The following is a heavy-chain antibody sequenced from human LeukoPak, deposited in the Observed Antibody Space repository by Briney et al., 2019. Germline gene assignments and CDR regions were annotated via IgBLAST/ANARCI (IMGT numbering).Heavy chain of an antibody. D-gene: IGHD3-9*01. Sequence: PGGSLRLSCAASGFTFSSYGMHWVRQAPGKGLEWVAVIWYDGSNKYYADSVKGRFTISRDNSKNTLYLQMNSLRAEDTAVYYCARVRTERLRYFGPRGAFDIWGQGTMVTVSS. CDR1: GFTFSSYG. J-gene: IGHJ3*02. CDR3: ARVRTERLRYFGPRGAFDI. CDR2: IWYDGSNK. V-gene: IGHV3-33*01.